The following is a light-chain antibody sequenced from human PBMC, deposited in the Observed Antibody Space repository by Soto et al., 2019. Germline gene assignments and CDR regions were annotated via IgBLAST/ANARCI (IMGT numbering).Light chain of an antibody. CDR3: SSYAGSNNSYV. CDR1: SSDVGGYYY. J-gene: IGLJ1*01. CDR2: EVS. Sequence: QSALTQPHSASGSPGQSVTISCTGTSSDVGGYYYVSWYQQHPGKAPKLMIYEVSKRPSGVPDRFSGSKSGNTASLTVSGLQAEDEADYYCSSYAGSNNSYVFGTGTKVTVL. V-gene: IGLV2-8*01.